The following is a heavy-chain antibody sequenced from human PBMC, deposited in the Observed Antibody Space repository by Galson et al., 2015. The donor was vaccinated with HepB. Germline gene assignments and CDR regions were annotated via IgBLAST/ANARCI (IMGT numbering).Heavy chain of an antibody. CDR2: ISAYNGDT. Sequence: SVKVSCKAAGYTFTSHGFSWVRQAPGQGLEWMGWISAYNGDTIYAQKFQGRVTMTTDTSTSTAYMDLRSLKSDDTAVYYCARGGSTSLDEYYYNYGMDVWGQGTTVTVSS. D-gene: IGHD2-15*01. CDR1: GYTFTSHG. J-gene: IGHJ6*02. CDR3: ARGGSTSLDEYYYNYGMDV. V-gene: IGHV1-18*01.